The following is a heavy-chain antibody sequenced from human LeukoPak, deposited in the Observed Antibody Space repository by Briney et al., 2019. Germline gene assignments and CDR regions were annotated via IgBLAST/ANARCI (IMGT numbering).Heavy chain of an antibody. V-gene: IGHV1-69*04. CDR1: GGTFSSYA. J-gene: IGHJ4*02. CDR2: IIPILGIA. Sequence: GASVKVSCKASGGTFSSYAISWVRQAPGQGLEWMGRIIPILGIANYAQKFQGRVTITADKSTSTAYMELSSLRSEDTAVYYCARGEYGIVGATTGYFDYWGQGTLVTVSS. CDR3: ARGEYGIVGATTGYFDY. D-gene: IGHD1-26*01.